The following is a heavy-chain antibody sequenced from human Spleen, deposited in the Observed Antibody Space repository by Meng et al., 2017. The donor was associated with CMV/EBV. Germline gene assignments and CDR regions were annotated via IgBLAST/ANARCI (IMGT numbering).Heavy chain of an antibody. CDR3: ARALAGVDY. J-gene: IGHJ4*02. D-gene: IGHD6-13*01. V-gene: IGHV4-30-4*08. CDR1: GGSISSGDYY. Sequence: VQLQDAGPGLVKPSKTLSVTCIVSGGSISSGDYYWSWIRQPPGKGLEWIGNIYYSGSTYYNPSLKSRVTTSVDTSKNQFSLKPSSVTAADTAVYYCARALAGVDYWGQGTLVTVSS. CDR2: IYYSGST.